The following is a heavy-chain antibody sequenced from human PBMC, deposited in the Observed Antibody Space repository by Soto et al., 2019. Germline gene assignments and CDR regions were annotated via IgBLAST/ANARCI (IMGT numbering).Heavy chain of an antibody. Sequence: QVQLQESGPGLVKPSETLSLTCTVSGGSISSYYWSWIRQPPGKGLEWIGYIYYSGSTNYNPSLKSRVTISVDTSKNQFSLKLSSVTAADTAVYYCASINPGANYCSGSYGYYYYMDVWGKGTTVTVSS. CDR2: IYYSGST. J-gene: IGHJ6*03. CDR3: ASINPGANYCSGSYGYYYYMDV. D-gene: IGHD3-10*01. CDR1: GGSISSYY. V-gene: IGHV4-59*08.